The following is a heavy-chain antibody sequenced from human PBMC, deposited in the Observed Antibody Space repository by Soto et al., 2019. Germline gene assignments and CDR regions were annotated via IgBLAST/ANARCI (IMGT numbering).Heavy chain of an antibody. CDR1: GFTFSSCA. J-gene: IGHJ3*02. D-gene: IGHD2-21*02. Sequence: LRLSCAASGFTFSSCAMHWVRQAPGKGLGWVADISYDGSNKYYADSVKGRFTISRDNSKNTLYLQMNSLRAEDTAVYYCARGHCGGHCPDAFDIWGQGAMVTVSS. CDR3: ARGHCGGHCPDAFDI. CDR2: ISYDGSNK. V-gene: IGHV3-30-3*01.